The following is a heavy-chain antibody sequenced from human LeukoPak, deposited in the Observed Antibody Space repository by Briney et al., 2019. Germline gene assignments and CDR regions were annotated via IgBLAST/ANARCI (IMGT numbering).Heavy chain of an antibody. Sequence: GASVKVSCKASGGTFISYAISWVRQAPGQGLEWMGGIIPIFGTANYAQKFQGRVTITADESTSTAYMELSSLRSEDTAVYYCARRDFTIFGVVPPYYGMDVWGQGTTVTVSS. CDR2: IIPIFGTA. CDR3: ARRDFTIFGVVPPYYGMDV. V-gene: IGHV1-69*13. D-gene: IGHD3-3*01. J-gene: IGHJ6*02. CDR1: GGTFISYA.